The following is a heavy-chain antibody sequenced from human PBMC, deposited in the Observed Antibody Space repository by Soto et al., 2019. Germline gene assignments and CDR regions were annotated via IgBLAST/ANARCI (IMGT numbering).Heavy chain of an antibody. CDR1: GGTFSSYA. D-gene: IGHD2-2*01. Sequence: SVKVSCKASGGTFSSYAISWVRQAPGQGLEWMGGIIPIFGTANYAQKFQGRVTITADESTSTAYMELSSLRSEDTAVYYCARDFLGYCSSTSCPPTFDPWGQGTLVTVSS. J-gene: IGHJ5*02. CDR2: IIPIFGTA. V-gene: IGHV1-69*13. CDR3: ARDFLGYCSSTSCPPTFDP.